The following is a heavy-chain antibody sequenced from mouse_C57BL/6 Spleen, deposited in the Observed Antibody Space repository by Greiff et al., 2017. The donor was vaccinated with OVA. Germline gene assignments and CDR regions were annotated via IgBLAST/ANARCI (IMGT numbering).Heavy chain of an antibody. J-gene: IGHJ4*01. CDR2: IDPNSGGT. CDR1: GYTFTSYW. D-gene: IGHD1-1*01. CDR3: ARTRGYGSSGYYAMDY. V-gene: IGHV1-72*01. Sequence: QVQLQQPGAELVKPGASVKLSCKASGYTFTSYWMHWVKQRPGRGLEWIGRIDPNSGGTKYNEKFKSKATLTVDKPSSTAYIQLSSLTSEDSAVYYCARTRGYGSSGYYAMDYWGQGTSVTVSS.